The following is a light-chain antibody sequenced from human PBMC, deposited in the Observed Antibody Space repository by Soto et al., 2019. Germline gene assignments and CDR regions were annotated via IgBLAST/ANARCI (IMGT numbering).Light chain of an antibody. CDR3: MQSTQLPHP. CDR2: EVS. Sequence: DIVMTQTPLSLSVTPGQPASISCKSSQSLLHITGETFLFWYLQKPGQSPQLLIYEVSTRVSGVPDRFSGSGSGTDFTLEISRVETDDVGIYYCMQSTQLPHPSAQGGRPAV. J-gene: IGKJ5*01. V-gene: IGKV2D-29*02. CDR1: QSLLHITGETF.